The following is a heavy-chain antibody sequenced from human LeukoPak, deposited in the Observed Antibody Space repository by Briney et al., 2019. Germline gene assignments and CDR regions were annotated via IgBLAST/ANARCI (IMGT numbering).Heavy chain of an antibody. CDR1: GYTFTSYY. D-gene: IGHD4-11*01. CDR3: AREPTPPSEY. Sequence: ASVKVSCKASGYTFTSYYMHWVRQAPGQGLEWMGIINPSGGSTSYAQKFQGRVTMTRDTSTSTVYMELSRLKSDDTAVYYCAREPTPPSEYWGQGTLVTVSS. J-gene: IGHJ4*02. V-gene: IGHV1-46*01. CDR2: INPSGGST.